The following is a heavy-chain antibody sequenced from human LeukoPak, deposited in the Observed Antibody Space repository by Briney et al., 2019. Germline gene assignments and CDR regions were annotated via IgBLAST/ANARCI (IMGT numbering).Heavy chain of an antibody. Sequence: KTSETLSLTCTVSGGSISSYYWSWIRQPPGKGLEWIGYIYYSGSTNYNPSLKSRVTLSVDTSKNQFSLKLSSVTAADTAVYYCARGYSSSWYYFDYWGQGTLVTVSS. V-gene: IGHV4-59*01. CDR2: IYYSGST. D-gene: IGHD6-13*01. CDR3: ARGYSSSWYYFDY. CDR1: GGSISSYY. J-gene: IGHJ4*02.